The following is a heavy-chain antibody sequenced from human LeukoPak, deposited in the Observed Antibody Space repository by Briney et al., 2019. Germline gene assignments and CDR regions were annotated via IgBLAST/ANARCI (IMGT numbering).Heavy chain of an antibody. CDR3: ARASGYDPLDY. D-gene: IGHD5-12*01. CDR2: IYTSGST. V-gene: IGHV4-61*02. CDR1: GGSISSGSYY. Sequence: SQTLSLTCTVSGGSISSGSYYWSWIRQPAGKGLEWIGRIYTSGSTNYNPPLKSRVTISVDTSKNQFSLKLSSVTAADTAVYYCARASGYDPLDYWGQGTLVTVSS. J-gene: IGHJ4*02.